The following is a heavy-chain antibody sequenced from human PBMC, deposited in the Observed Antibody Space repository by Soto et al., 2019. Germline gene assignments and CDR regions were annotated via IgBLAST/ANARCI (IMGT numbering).Heavy chain of an antibody. V-gene: IGHV4-31*03. CDR3: ARGSRAINARTPRYYFDY. Sequence: SETLSLTCTVSGGSISSGGYYWSWIRQHPGRGLEWIGYIYYSGSTYYNPSLKSRVTISVDTSKNQFSLKLSSVTAADTAVYYCARGSRAINARTPRYYFDYWGQGTLVTVSS. CDR2: IYYSGST. CDR1: GGSISSGGYY. J-gene: IGHJ4*02. D-gene: IGHD2-2*01.